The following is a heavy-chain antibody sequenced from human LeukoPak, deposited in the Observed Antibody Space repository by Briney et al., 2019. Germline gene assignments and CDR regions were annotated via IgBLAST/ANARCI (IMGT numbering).Heavy chain of an antibody. D-gene: IGHD3-22*01. CDR3: AKGPRYDSSGYYFDY. CDR1: GFTFSSYA. Sequence: GGSLRLSCAASGFTFSSYAMSWVRQAPGKGLEWVSAISGSGGSTYHADSVKGRFTISRDNSKNTLYLQMNSLRAEDTAVYYCAKGPRYDSSGYYFDYWGQGTLVTVSS. V-gene: IGHV3-23*01. J-gene: IGHJ4*02. CDR2: ISGSGGST.